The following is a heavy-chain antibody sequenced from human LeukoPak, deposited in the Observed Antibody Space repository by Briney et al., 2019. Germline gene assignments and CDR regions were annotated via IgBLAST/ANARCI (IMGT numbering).Heavy chain of an antibody. V-gene: IGHV4-4*09. CDR3: ARQRDYYYYYYMDV. J-gene: IGHJ6*03. CDR2: IYTSGST. CDR1: GGSISSYY. Sequence: SETLSLTCTVSGGSISSYYWSWIRQPPGKGLEWIGYIYTSGSTNYNPSLKSRVTISVDPSKNQFSLKLSSVTAADTAVYYCARQRDYYYYYYMDVWGKGTTVTVSS.